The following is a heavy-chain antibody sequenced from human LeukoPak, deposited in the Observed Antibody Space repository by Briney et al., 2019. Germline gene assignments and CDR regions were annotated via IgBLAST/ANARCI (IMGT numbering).Heavy chain of an antibody. CDR1: GFTFSSYG. CDR3: ARGTQGNWFDP. CDR2: IWYDGSNK. Sequence: GGSLRLSCAASGFTFSSYGMHWVRQAPGKGLEWVAVIWYDGSNKYYADSVKGRFTISRDNAKNSLYLQMNSLRAEDTAVYYCARGTQGNWFDPWGQGTLVTVSS. J-gene: IGHJ5*02. V-gene: IGHV3-33*01.